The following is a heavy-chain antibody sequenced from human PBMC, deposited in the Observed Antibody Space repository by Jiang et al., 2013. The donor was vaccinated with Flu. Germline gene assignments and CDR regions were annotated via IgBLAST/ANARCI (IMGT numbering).Heavy chain of an antibody. CDR2: ISGHTGNT. V-gene: IGHV1-18*01. Sequence: SVKVSCKASGYTFTSYGINWVRQAPGQGLEWMGWISGHTGNTNYAQKLQGRVTMTTDTSTSTAYMELRSLRSDDTAVYYCARDLRSASYSAGGYWGQGTLVTVSS. CDR1: GYTFTSYG. D-gene: IGHD3-10*01. CDR3: ARDLRSASYSAGGY. J-gene: IGHJ4*02.